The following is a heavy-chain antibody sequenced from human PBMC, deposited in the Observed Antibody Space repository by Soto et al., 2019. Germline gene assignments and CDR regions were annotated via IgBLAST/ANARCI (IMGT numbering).Heavy chain of an antibody. Sequence: ASVKVSCKASGYTFTSYGISWVRQAPGQGLEWMGWISAYNGNTNYAQKLQGRVTMTTDTSTSTAYMELRSLRSDDTAVYYCARDLGYYDFWSGYSNNWFDPWGQGTLVTVSS. D-gene: IGHD3-3*01. CDR2: ISAYNGNT. V-gene: IGHV1-18*01. CDR3: ARDLGYYDFWSGYSNNWFDP. CDR1: GYTFTSYG. J-gene: IGHJ5*02.